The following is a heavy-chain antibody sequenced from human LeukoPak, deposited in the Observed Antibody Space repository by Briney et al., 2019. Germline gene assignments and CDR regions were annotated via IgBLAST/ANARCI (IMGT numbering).Heavy chain of an antibody. CDR3: VRVFIGWELLDH. CDR1: GGTFSSYG. J-gene: IGHJ4*02. CDR2: ISPLFGTD. V-gene: IGHV1-69*13. Sequence: ASLKVSSKASGGTFSSYGISWVRQAPGQGPEWMGGISPLFGTDKYAQKFQERVTITADESTSTAFMELNSLRSEDTAVYYCVRVFIGWELLDHWGQGTLVSVSS. D-gene: IGHD1-26*01.